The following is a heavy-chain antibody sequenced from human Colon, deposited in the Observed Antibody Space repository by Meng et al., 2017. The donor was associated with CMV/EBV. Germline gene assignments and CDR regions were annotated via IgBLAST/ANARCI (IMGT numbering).Heavy chain of an antibody. Sequence: TFTNYAMKWVRQAPGQGLEWMGWINTNTGNPTYAQGFTGRFVFSLDTSVSTAYLQISSLRVEDTAIYYCTREIEGDRGRPVAGSFGDSWSQGTLVTVSS. V-gene: IGHV7-4-1*02. D-gene: IGHD6-19*01. CDR3: TREIEGDRGRPVAGSFGDS. J-gene: IGHJ4*02. CDR2: INTNTGNP. CDR1: TFTNYA.